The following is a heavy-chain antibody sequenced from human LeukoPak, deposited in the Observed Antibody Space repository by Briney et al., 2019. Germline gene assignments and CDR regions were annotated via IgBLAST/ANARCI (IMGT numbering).Heavy chain of an antibody. V-gene: IGHV1-18*01. CDR3: ASRGSISGRYDFDY. Sequence: ASVKVSCKASGYTFASYGISWVRQAPGQGLEWMGWISAYNGNTNYAQKLQGRVTMTTDTSTSTAYMELRSLRSDDTAVYYCASRGSISGRYDFDYWGQGTLVTVSS. J-gene: IGHJ4*02. CDR2: ISAYNGNT. CDR1: GYTFASYG. D-gene: IGHD1-26*01.